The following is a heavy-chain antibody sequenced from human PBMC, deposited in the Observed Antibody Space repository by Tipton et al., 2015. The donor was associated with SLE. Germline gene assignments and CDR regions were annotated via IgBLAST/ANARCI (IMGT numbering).Heavy chain of an antibody. CDR2: IYNSGGT. J-gene: IGHJ4*02. CDR3: ARGQYKRDY. CDR1: VVSISRGSFY. V-gene: IGHV4-31*03. Sequence: TLSLTCIVSVVSISRGSFYWSWIRQHSGKGPEWIGYIYNSGGTYYNPSLKSRVTLSVDTSKNQFSLNLRSVTAADTTVYYCARGQYKRDYWGQGTLVTVSS. D-gene: IGHD1-1*01.